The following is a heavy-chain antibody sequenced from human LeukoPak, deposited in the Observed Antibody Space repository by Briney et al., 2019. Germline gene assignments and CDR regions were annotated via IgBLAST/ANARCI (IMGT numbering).Heavy chain of an antibody. J-gene: IGHJ4*02. CDR1: GFTFSSYA. D-gene: IGHD6-19*01. CDR3: ARPYSSGWYGDFDY. Sequence: PGGSLRLSCAASGFTFSSYAMPWVRQAPGKGLEWVAVISYDGRDKYYADSVKGRFTISRDNSKNTLYLQMNSLRAEDTAVYSCARPYSSGWYGDFDYWGQGTLVTVSS. CDR2: ISYDGRDK. V-gene: IGHV3-30*04.